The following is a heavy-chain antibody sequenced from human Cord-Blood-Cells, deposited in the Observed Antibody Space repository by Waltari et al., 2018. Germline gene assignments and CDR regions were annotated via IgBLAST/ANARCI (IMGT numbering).Heavy chain of an antibody. J-gene: IGHJ4*02. CDR1: GFTFSRYF. CDR3: AKDPTGEPYFDY. CDR2: ISGSGGST. D-gene: IGHD7-27*01. Sequence: EVQLLESGGGLVQPGGSARLYCGASGFTFSRYFMSRVRKGPGKGLEWVSAISGSGGSTYYADSVKGRFTISRDNSKNTLYLQMNSLRAEDTAVYYCAKDPTGEPYFDYWGQGTLVTVSS. V-gene: IGHV3-23*01.